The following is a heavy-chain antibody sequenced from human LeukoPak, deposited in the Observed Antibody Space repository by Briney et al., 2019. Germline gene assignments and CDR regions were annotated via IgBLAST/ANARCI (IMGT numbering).Heavy chain of an antibody. V-gene: IGHV1-69*05. J-gene: IGHJ5*02. CDR1: GGTFRTYP. CDR3: ATRGSGRSWDWFAP. D-gene: IGHD3-10*01. Sequence: SVKVSCKASGGTFRTYPISWVRQAPGQGLEWMGGLTHIFRRTNYTQKFQERLIITTDESYSTAYMELRDLRSDDTALYYCATRGSGRSWDWFAPWGQGTLVIVSS. CDR2: LTHIFRRT.